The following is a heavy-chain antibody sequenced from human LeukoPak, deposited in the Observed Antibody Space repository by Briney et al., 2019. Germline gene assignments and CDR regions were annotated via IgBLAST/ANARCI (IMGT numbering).Heavy chain of an antibody. CDR3: ARAPPRIVVVVAATNYYGMDV. Sequence: ASVKVSCKASGYTFTSYGISWVRQAPGQGLEWMGWISAYSGNTNYAQKLQGRVTMTTDTSTSTAYMELRSLRSDDTAVYYCARAPPRIVVVVAATNYYGMDVWGQGTTVTVSS. CDR2: ISAYSGNT. J-gene: IGHJ6*02. CDR1: GYTFTSYG. V-gene: IGHV1-18*01. D-gene: IGHD2-15*01.